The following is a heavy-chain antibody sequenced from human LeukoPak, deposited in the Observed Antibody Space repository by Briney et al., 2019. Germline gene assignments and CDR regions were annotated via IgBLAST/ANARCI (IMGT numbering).Heavy chain of an antibody. Sequence: GGSLSLSCAASGFTVSTYYMSWVRQAPGKGLEWVSVIYGGGTTYYADSVRGRFTISRDNSKNTLYLQMGSLRAEDTALYYCASDHAKSARYYYWGQGTLVTVSS. D-gene: IGHD6-19*01. V-gene: IGHV3-66*01. CDR2: IYGGGTT. CDR1: GFTVSTYY. J-gene: IGHJ4*02. CDR3: ASDHAKSARYYY.